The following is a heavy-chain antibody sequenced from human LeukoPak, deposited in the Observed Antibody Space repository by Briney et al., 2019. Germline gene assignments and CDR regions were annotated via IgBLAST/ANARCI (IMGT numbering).Heavy chain of an antibody. D-gene: IGHD2-8*02. J-gene: IGHJ6*03. Sequence: ASVKVSCKASGYTFTGYYMHWVRQAPGQGLEWMGWINPNSGGTNYAQKFQGRVTMTRDTSISTAYMELSRLSSDDTAVYYCARDGFGSGYYYMDVWGKGTTVTVSS. V-gene: IGHV1-2*02. CDR1: GYTFTGYY. CDR2: INPNSGGT. CDR3: ARDGFGSGYYYMDV.